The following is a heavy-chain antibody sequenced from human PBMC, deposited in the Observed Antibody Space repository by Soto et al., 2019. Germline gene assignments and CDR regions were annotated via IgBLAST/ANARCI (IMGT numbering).Heavy chain of an antibody. J-gene: IGHJ4*02. CDR2: IYYSGST. CDR3: APVGGFEATPIDY. D-gene: IGHD3-10*01. Sequence: SETLSLTCTVSGGSISSGDYYWSWIRQPPGKGLEWIGYIYYSGSTYYNPSLKSRVTISVDTSKNQFSLKLSSVTAADTAVYYCAPVGGFEATPIDYWGQATLVTVSS. CDR1: GGSISSGDYY. V-gene: IGHV4-30-4*01.